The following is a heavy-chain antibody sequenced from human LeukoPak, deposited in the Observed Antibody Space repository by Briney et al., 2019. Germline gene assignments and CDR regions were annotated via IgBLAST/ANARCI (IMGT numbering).Heavy chain of an antibody. CDR3: ARGAFTMIPFDP. Sequence: ASVKVSCKASGYTFTSYDINWVRQATGQGLEWMGWMNPNSGNTGYAQKFQGRVTITRNTSISTAYMELSSLRSEDTAVYYCARGAFTMIPFDPWGQGTLVTVSS. J-gene: IGHJ5*02. V-gene: IGHV1-8*03. D-gene: IGHD3-22*01. CDR1: GYTFTSYD. CDR2: MNPNSGNT.